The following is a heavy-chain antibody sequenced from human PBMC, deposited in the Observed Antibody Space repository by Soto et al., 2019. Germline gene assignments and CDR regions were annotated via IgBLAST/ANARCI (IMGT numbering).Heavy chain of an antibody. J-gene: IGHJ6*02. Sequence: QVQLVQSGAEEKKPGASVKVSCKASGYTFTNYAMHWVRQAPGQRLEWMGWINAGNGNTKYSQKFQGRVTITRDTSASTAYMELSSLTSEDTAVYHCASSSTTADYYYVMDIWGQGTKVTVSS. V-gene: IGHV1-3*05. CDR3: ASSSTTADYYYVMDI. D-gene: IGHD2-2*01. CDR1: GYTFTNYA. CDR2: INAGNGNT.